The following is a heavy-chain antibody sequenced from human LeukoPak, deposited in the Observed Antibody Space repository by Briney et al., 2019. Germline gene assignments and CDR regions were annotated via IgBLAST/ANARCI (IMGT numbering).Heavy chain of an antibody. D-gene: IGHD1-26*01. Sequence: PGRSLRLSCAASGFTFSSYGMHWVRQAPGKGLEWVAVIWYDGSNKYYADSVKGRFTISRDNSKNTLYLQMNSLRAEDTAVYYCAKDPPLVGDDAFDIWGQGTMVTVSS. CDR1: GFTFSSYG. V-gene: IGHV3-33*06. CDR3: AKDPPLVGDDAFDI. J-gene: IGHJ3*02. CDR2: IWYDGSNK.